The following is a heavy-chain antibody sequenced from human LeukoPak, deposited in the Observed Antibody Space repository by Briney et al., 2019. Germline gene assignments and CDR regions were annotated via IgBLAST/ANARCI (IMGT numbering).Heavy chain of an antibody. CDR1: GGSFSVYY. Sequence: SETLSLTCAVYGGSFSVYYWSWIRQPPGKGLEWIGEINHSGSTNYNPSLKSRVTISVDTSKNQFSLKLSSVTAADTAVYYCARAPKPYYYDSSGYRPPAYFDYWGQGTLVTVSS. J-gene: IGHJ4*02. CDR2: INHSGST. V-gene: IGHV4-34*01. D-gene: IGHD3-22*01. CDR3: ARAPKPYYYDSSGYRPPAYFDY.